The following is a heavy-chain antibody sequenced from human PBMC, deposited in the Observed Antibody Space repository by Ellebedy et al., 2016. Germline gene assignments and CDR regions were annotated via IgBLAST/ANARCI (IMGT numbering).Heavy chain of an antibody. CDR3: ARRGNYYRALGY. Sequence: GGSLRLXXAASGFIFRSYVMNWVRQAPGKGLEWVSKISSSSSSIYYADSVKGRFTISRDNAKNSLYLQTNSLRAEDTAVYYCARRGNYYRALGYWGQGTLVTVSS. CDR1: GFIFRSYV. J-gene: IGHJ4*02. V-gene: IGHV3-48*04. CDR2: ISSSSSSI. D-gene: IGHD1-26*01.